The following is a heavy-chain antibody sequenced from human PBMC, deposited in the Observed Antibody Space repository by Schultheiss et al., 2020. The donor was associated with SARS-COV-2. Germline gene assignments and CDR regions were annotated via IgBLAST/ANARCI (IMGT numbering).Heavy chain of an antibody. Sequence: GESLKISCAASGFTFSSYEMNWVRQAPGKGLEWVSYISSGGAHIYYADSVKGRFTISRDNAQNSLYLQMNSLRAEDTAVYYCARDSAYTYRFEYWGRGTLVTVSS. J-gene: IGHJ4*02. D-gene: IGHD6-25*01. V-gene: IGHV3-48*03. CDR1: GFTFSSYE. CDR3: ARDSAYTYRFEY. CDR2: ISSGGAHI.